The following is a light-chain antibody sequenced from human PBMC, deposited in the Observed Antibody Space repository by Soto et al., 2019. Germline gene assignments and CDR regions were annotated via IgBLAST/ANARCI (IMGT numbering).Light chain of an antibody. Sequence: EIVWTQSPGTLSLSPGERATLSCRASQSVSSSYLAWYQQKPGQAPRLLIYGASSRATGIPDRFSGSWSGTDFTLTISRLEPEDFAVYYCQQYGSSSWTFGQGTKVEIK. CDR2: GAS. J-gene: IGKJ1*01. CDR3: QQYGSSSWT. V-gene: IGKV3-20*01. CDR1: QSVSSSY.